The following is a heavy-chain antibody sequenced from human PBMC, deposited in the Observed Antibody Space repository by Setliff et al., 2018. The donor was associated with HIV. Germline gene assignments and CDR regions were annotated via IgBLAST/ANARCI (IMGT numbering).Heavy chain of an antibody. J-gene: IGHJ5*02. V-gene: IGHV4-34*01. CDR1: GGSFSGYY. CDR3: ARVFRPSSSWYYNYFDP. D-gene: IGHD6-13*01. CDR2: INHSGST. Sequence: SETLSLTCAVYGGSFSGYYWTWIRQPPGKGLEWIGEINHSGSTNYNPSLKSRVTISVDTSKNQFSLSLNSVTAADTAVYHCARVFRPSSSWYYNYFDPWGQGTLVTVSS.